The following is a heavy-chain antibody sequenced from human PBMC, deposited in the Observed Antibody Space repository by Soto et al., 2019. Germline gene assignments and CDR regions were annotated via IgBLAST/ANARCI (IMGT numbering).Heavy chain of an antibody. CDR3: ASGGGVGVAGSAAFDM. V-gene: IGHV1-2*02. J-gene: IGHJ3*02. CDR2: INPATGAA. Sequence: QLHLVQSGAVVKKPGASVTVSCSASGYPVTAYYMHWVRQAPGRGLEWMGGINPATGAAKYTQTFQGRVTMARDTSTSTVFMELSGLTSEDRAVFYCASGGGVGVAGSAAFDMWGQGTLVTVSS. CDR1: GYPVTAYY. D-gene: IGHD3-3*01.